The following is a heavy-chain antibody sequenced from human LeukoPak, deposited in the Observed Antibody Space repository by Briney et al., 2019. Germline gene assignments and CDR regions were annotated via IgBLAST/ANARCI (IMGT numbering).Heavy chain of an antibody. CDR3: AKRGVVIRVILVGFHKEAYYFDS. CDR2: ISGGGGGK. CDR1: GVTLSNYA. J-gene: IGHJ4*02. D-gene: IGHD3-22*01. Sequence: GGSLRLSCAVSGVTLSNYAMSWVRQAPGKGLEWVAGISGGGGGKNYADSVKGRFTISRDNPKNTLYLQMNNLRADDTAVYFCAKRGVVIRVILVGFHKEAYYFDSWGQGALVTVSS. V-gene: IGHV3-23*01.